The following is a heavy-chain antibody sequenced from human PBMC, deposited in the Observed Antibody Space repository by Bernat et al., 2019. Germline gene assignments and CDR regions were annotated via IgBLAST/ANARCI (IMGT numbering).Heavy chain of an antibody. CDR2: ISWNSGSI. J-gene: IGHJ4*02. CDR3: AKSPFRIAAGFDY. CDR1: GFTFDDYA. Sequence: EVQLVESGGGLVQPGRSLRLSCAASGFTFDDYAMHWVRQAPGKGLEGVSGISWNSGSIGYADSVKGRFTISRDNAKNSLYLQMNSLRAEDTALYYCAKSPFRIAAGFDYWGQGTLVTVSS. D-gene: IGHD6-13*01. V-gene: IGHV3-9*01.